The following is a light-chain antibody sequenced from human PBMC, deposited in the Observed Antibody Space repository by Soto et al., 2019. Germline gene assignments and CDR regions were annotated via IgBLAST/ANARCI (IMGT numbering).Light chain of an antibody. V-gene: IGKV1-5*01. CDR2: DAS. Sequence: ENQIDLAPPPLFTSVRDKVTITCRASQSVSIWLAWYQQKPGKAPKLLIRDASTLESGVPSRFSGSGSGTEFTLTINSLQPDDFATYYCQQYNTLYTFAQGTKVDIK. J-gene: IGKJ2*01. CDR3: QQYNTLYT. CDR1: QSVSIW.